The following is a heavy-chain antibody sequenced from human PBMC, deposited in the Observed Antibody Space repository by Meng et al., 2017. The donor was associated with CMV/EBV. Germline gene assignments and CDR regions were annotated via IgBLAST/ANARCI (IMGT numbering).Heavy chain of an antibody. CDR2: ISSSSSYI. CDR1: GFTFSSYS. J-gene: IGHJ6*02. Sequence: GESLKISCAASGFTFSSYSMNWVRQAPGKGLEWVSSISSSSSYIYYADSVKGRFTISRDNAKNSLYLQMNSLRAEDTAVYYCAGEGAGQLVRMYYYYGMDVWGQGTTVTVSS. V-gene: IGHV3-21*01. CDR3: AGEGAGQLVRMYYYYGMDV. D-gene: IGHD6-6*01.